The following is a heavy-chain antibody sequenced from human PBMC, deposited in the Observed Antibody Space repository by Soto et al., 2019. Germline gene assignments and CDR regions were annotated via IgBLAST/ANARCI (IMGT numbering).Heavy chain of an antibody. CDR2: IDPSDSYT. CDR3: ERLKVGDTSDY. D-gene: IGHD1-26*01. V-gene: IGHV5-10-1*01. CDR1: GYSFAGHW. Sequence: GESLKISCQGSGYSFAGHWISWVRQMPGKGLEWMGRIDPSDSYTNYSPSFEGHVTMSADTSVNTAYLQWRGLRASDTAIYFCERLKVGDTSDYSGQGTLVTVSS. J-gene: IGHJ4*02.